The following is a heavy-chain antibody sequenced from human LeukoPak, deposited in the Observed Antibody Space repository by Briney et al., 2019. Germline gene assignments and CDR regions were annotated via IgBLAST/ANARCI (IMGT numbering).Heavy chain of an antibody. Sequence: GGSLRLSCAASGFTFSSYAMHWVRQAPGKGLEWVAVISYDGSNKYYADSVKGRFTISRDNSKNTLYLQMNSLRAEDTAVYYCARNIMITFGGVYSGPDYWGQGTLVTVSS. CDR3: ARNIMITFGGVYSGPDY. V-gene: IGHV3-30-3*01. J-gene: IGHJ4*02. CDR2: ISYDGSNK. CDR1: GFTFSSYA. D-gene: IGHD3-16*01.